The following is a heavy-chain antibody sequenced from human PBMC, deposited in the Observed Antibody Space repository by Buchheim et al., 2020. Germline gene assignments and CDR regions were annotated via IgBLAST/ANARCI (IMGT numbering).Heavy chain of an antibody. CDR2: IKSKIDGGTI. J-gene: IGHJ6*02. CDR1: GFTFSNAW. D-gene: IGHD1-7*01. V-gene: IGHV3-15*07. Sequence: EVQLVESGGGLVKPGGSLRLSCAASGFTFSNAWMNWVRQAPGKGLEWVGHIKSKIDGGTIDYAAPVKGRFTISRDDSKNTLYLQMNSLKTDDTAVYYCTTTPVWNYGSHDYYYGMDVWGQGTT. CDR3: TTTPVWNYGSHDYYYGMDV.